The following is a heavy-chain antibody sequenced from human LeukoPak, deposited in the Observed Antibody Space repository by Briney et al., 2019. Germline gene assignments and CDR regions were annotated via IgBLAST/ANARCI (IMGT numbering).Heavy chain of an antibody. CDR3: TRDLYGSGSYYNRPFDY. CDR1: GFTFGDYA. Sequence: GGSLRLSCTASGFTFGDYAMSWVRQAPGKGLEWVGFIRSKAYGGTTEYAASVKGRFTISRDDSKSIAYLQMNSLKTEDTAAYYCTRDLYGSGSYYNRPFDYWGQGTLVTVSS. V-gene: IGHV3-49*04. CDR2: IRSKAYGGTT. J-gene: IGHJ4*02. D-gene: IGHD3-10*01.